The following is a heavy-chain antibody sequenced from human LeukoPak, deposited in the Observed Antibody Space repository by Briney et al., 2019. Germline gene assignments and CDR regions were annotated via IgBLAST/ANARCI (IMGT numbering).Heavy chain of an antibody. CDR3: ATLQGYDILTGYYYYYYYMDV. CDR1: GYSISSGYY. D-gene: IGHD3-9*01. J-gene: IGHJ6*03. Sequence: SETLSLTCTVSGYSISSGYYWGWIRQPPGKGLEWIGSIYHSGSTYYNPSLKSRVTISVDTSKNQFSLKLSSVTAADTAVYYCATLQGYDILTGYYYYYYYMDVWGKGTTVTVSS. CDR2: IYHSGST. V-gene: IGHV4-38-2*02.